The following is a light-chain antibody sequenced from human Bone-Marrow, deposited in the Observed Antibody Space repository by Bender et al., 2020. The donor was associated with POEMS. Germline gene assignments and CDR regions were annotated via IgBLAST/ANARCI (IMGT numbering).Light chain of an antibody. Sequence: QSALTQPASVSGSPGQSITISCTGTSNDIGSDNLVSWYQQCPGTAPKLISSDVSGRPSDISNRFSGSQSGNTASLTISGLQADDEADYYCSSYTSSSTLWVFGGGTKLTVL. CDR3: SSYTSSSTLWV. V-gene: IGLV2-14*02. CDR2: DVS. CDR1: SNDIGSDNL. J-gene: IGLJ3*02.